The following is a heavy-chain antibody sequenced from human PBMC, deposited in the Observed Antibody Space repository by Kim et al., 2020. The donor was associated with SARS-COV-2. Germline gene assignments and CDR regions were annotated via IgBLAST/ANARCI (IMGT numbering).Heavy chain of an antibody. CDR2: INHSGDT. V-gene: IGHV4-34*01. D-gene: IGHD3-3*01. J-gene: IGHJ4*02. Sequence: SETLSLTCAVSGESFSGYYWGWIRQPPGKGLEWLGEINHSGDTNDNPSLRSRVTLSVDTPNKRFSLTLSSVTAADAGVYYCARGHSTSGFDFWGQGTL. CDR1: GESFSGYY. CDR3: ARGHSTSGFDF.